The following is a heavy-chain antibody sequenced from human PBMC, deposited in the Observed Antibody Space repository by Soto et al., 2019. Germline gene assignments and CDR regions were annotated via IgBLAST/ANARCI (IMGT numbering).Heavy chain of an antibody. D-gene: IGHD2-15*01. J-gene: IGHJ5*02. CDR3: AILKGGYCSGGSCHWFDP. CDR2: ISAYNGNT. CDR1: GYTFTTYG. Sequence: GASVNGSCKASGYTFTTYGISWVRQAPGQGLEWMGWISAYNGNTNYAQKLQGRVTMTTDTSTSTAYMELRSLRSDDTAVYYCAILKGGYCSGGSCHWFDPWGQGTLVTVSS. V-gene: IGHV1-18*01.